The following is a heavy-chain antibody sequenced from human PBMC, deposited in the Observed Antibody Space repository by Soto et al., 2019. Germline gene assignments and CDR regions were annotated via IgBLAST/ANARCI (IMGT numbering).Heavy chain of an antibody. J-gene: IGHJ4*02. D-gene: IGHD6-13*01. V-gene: IGHV4-31*03. CDR1: GGSISSGGYY. CDR2: IYYSGST. CDR3: ARGHLYSSSWYGPFAY. Sequence: NPSETLPLTCTVSGGSISSGGYYWSWIRQHPGKGLEWIGYIYYSGSTYYNPSLKSRVTISVDTSKNQFSLKLSSVTAADTAVYYCARGHLYSSSWYGPFAYWGQGTLVTVSS.